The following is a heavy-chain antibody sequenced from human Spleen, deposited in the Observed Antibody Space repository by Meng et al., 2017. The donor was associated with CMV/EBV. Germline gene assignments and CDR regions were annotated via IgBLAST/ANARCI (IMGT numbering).Heavy chain of an antibody. J-gene: IGHJ6*02. Sequence: ASVKVSCKASEYTFTGYYIHWVRQAPGQGLEWMGWINPNSGGTNYAQKFQGRVTMTRDTSISTAYMELSSLRSEDTAVYYCARDGGYYDFWSGSYMDVWGQGTTVTVSS. D-gene: IGHD3-3*01. CDR1: EYTFTGYY. CDR2: INPNSGGT. CDR3: ARDGGYYDFWSGSYMDV. V-gene: IGHV1-2*02.